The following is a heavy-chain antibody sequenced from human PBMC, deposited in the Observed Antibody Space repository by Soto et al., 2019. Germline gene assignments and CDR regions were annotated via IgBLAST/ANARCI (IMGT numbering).Heavy chain of an antibody. J-gene: IGHJ4*02. CDR2: IKQDGSEK. V-gene: IGHV3-7*03. D-gene: IGHD3-22*01. CDR1: GFTFSSYW. Sequence: PGGSLRLSCAASGFTFSSYWMSWVRQAPGKGLEWVANIKQDGSEKYYVDSVKGRFTISRDNAKNSLYLQMNSLRAEGTAVYYCARVGPRYYYDSSGSQYYFDYWGQGTLVTVSS. CDR3: ARVGPRYYYDSSGSQYYFDY.